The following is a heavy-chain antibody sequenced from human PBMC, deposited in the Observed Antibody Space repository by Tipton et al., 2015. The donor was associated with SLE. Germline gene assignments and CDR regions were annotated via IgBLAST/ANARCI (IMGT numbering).Heavy chain of an antibody. Sequence: TLSLTCAVSGYSISSGYYWGWIRPPPGKGLEWIGSIYHSGSTYYNPSLKSRVTISVDTSKNQFSLKLSSVTAADTAVYYCARDQRGGSDYWGQGTLVTVSS. CDR1: GYSISSGYY. D-gene: IGHD3-10*01. J-gene: IGHJ4*02. V-gene: IGHV4-38-2*02. CDR3: ARDQRGGSDY. CDR2: IYHSGST.